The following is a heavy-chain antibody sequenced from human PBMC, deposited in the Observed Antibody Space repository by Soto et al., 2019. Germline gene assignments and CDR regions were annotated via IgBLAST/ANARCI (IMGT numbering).Heavy chain of an antibody. J-gene: IGHJ3*02. V-gene: IGHV4-59*01. Sequence: ASETLSLTCTVSGGSISSYYWGWIRQPPGKGLEWIGYIYYSGSTNYNPSLKSRVTISVDTSKNQFSLKLSSVTAADTAVYYCARELVHAFDIWGQGTMVTVSS. D-gene: IGHD6-6*01. CDR1: GGSISSYY. CDR3: ARELVHAFDI. CDR2: IYYSGST.